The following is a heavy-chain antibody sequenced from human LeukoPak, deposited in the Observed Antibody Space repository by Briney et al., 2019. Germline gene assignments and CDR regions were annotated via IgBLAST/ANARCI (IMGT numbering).Heavy chain of an antibody. CDR2: IIPIFGTA. V-gene: IGHV1-69*06. CDR3: ARARYCSGGSCYRVNWFDP. J-gene: IGHJ5*02. Sequence: SVKVSCKASGGTFSSYAISWVRQAPGQGLEWMGGIIPIFGTANYAQKFQGRVTITADKSTSTAYMELSSLRSEDTAVYYYARARYCSGGSCYRVNWFDPWGQGTLVTVSS. D-gene: IGHD2-15*01. CDR1: GGTFSSYA.